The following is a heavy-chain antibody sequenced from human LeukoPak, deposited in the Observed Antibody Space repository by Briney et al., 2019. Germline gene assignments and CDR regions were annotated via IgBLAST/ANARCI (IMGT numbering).Heavy chain of an antibody. Sequence: SVKVSCKASGGTFSSYTISWVRQAPGQGLEWMGRIIPILGIANYAQKFQGRVTITADKSTSTAYMELSSLRSEDTAAYYCARDYYYDSSGYYSVYWGQGTLVTVSS. CDR2: IIPILGIA. CDR3: ARDYYYDSSGYYSVY. J-gene: IGHJ4*02. V-gene: IGHV1-69*04. D-gene: IGHD3-22*01. CDR1: GGTFSSYT.